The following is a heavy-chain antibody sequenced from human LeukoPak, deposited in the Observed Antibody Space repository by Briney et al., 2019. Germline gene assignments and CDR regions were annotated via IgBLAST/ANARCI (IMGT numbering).Heavy chain of an antibody. D-gene: IGHD6-13*01. CDR2: IYYSGST. Sequence: KPSETLSLTCTVSGGSISTYYWSWIRQPPGKGLEWIGYIYYSGSTNYNPSLKSRVTISVDTSKNQFSLKLSSVTAADTAVYYCARGRSWYEGWFDPWGQGTLVTVSS. V-gene: IGHV4-59*01. CDR1: GGSISTYY. CDR3: ARGRSWYEGWFDP. J-gene: IGHJ5*02.